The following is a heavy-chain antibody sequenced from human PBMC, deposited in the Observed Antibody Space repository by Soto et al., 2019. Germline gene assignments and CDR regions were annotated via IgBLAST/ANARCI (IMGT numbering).Heavy chain of an antibody. Sequence: ASVKVSCKVSGYTLTELSMHWVRQTPGKGXEWMGGFDPEDGETIYAPKFQGRVNMTEDTSTDTAYMELSSLRSEDTAVYDCATDRLYSSSSRYYYYGMDVWGQGTTVTVSS. CDR3: ATDRLYSSSSRYYYYGMDV. V-gene: IGHV1-24*01. D-gene: IGHD6-6*01. J-gene: IGHJ6*02. CDR1: GYTLTELS. CDR2: FDPEDGET.